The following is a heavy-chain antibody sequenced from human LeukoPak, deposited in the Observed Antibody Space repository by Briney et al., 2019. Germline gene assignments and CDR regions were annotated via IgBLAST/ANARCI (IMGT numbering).Heavy chain of an antibody. D-gene: IGHD6-19*01. CDR1: GYTFTSYG. CDR2: ISAYNGNT. CDR3: ARDKSPVAGFGSSVY. J-gene: IGHJ4*02. V-gene: IGHV1-18*01. Sequence: GASVKVSCKASGYTFTSYGISWVRQAPGQGLEWMGWISAYNGNTNYARKLQGRVTMTTDTSTSTAYMELRSLRSDDTAVYYCARDKSPVAGFGSSVYWGQGTLVTVSS.